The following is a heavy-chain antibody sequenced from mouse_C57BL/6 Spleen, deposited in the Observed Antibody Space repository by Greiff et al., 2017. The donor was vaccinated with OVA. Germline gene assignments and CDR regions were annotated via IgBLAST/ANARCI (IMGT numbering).Heavy chain of an antibody. CDR3: ASPYGSPYYFDY. D-gene: IGHD1-1*01. CDR2: IYPGDGDT. CDR1: GYAFSSSW. Sequence: QVQLKQSGPELVKPGASVKISCKASGYAFSSSWMNWVKQRPGKGLEWIGRIYPGDGDTNYNGKFKGKATLTADKSSSTAYMQLSSLTSEDSAVYCCASPYGSPYYFDYWGQGTTLTVSS. J-gene: IGHJ2*01. V-gene: IGHV1-82*01.